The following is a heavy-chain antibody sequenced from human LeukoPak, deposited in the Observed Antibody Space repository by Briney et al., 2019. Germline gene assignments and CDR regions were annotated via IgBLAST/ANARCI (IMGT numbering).Heavy chain of an antibody. CDR3: SKKSPTDAIVGNYFGN. V-gene: IGHV3-23*01. CDR2: ISGSGDYT. J-gene: IGHJ4*02. D-gene: IGHD2-21*01. Sequence: GGSLRLSCAASGFTFNSYSMNWVRQAPGKGLEWVSGISGSGDYTYYADSVKGRFTISRDNSKNTAYLEMNSLRGEDTAIYYCSKKSPTDAIVGNYFGNWGQGTLVTVSS. CDR1: GFTFNSYS.